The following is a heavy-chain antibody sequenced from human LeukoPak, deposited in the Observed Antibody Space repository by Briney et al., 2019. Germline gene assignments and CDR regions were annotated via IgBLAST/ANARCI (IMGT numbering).Heavy chain of an antibody. V-gene: IGHV1-46*01. J-gene: IGHJ5*02. CDR1: GYTFTGYY. CDR3: ARERGVAVAGEGVDP. D-gene: IGHD6-19*01. Sequence: ASVKVSCKASGYTFTGYYIDWVRQAPGQGLEWMGIINPSGGSTSYAQKFQGRVTLTRDTSTSTVYMELSSLRSEDTAVYYCARERGVAVAGEGVDPWGQGTLVTVSS. CDR2: INPSGGST.